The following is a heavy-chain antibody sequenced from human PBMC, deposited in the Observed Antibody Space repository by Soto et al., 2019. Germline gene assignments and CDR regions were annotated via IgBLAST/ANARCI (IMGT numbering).Heavy chain of an antibody. J-gene: IGHJ4*02. Sequence: QVQLVQSGAEVKKPGASVKVSCKASGYTFTSYHMHWVRQAPGQGLEWMGIINPSGGKTSYAQMFQDRVTMTRDPSTGNVTMEMSSLRSEDTAVYYCARKTPPDCWGQGTLDTVSS. V-gene: IGHV1-46*01. CDR3: ARKTPPDC. CDR1: GYTFTSYH. CDR2: INPSGGKT.